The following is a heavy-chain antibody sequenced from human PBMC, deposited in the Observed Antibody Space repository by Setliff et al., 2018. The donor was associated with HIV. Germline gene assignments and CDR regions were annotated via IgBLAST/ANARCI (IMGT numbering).Heavy chain of an antibody. J-gene: IGHJ4*02. CDR3: ARLLGRTVVVINAGFDY. CDR1: GGSISSGSYY. V-gene: IGHV4-39*07. D-gene: IGHD2-15*01. Sequence: SETLSLTCTVSGGSISSGSYYWSWIRQSPGKGLEWIGNIYHVGRAFYSPSLESRVSISVDTSKNQFSLRLTSVTAADTAVYYCARLLGRTVVVINAGFDYWGQGTLVTVSS. CDR2: IYHVGRA.